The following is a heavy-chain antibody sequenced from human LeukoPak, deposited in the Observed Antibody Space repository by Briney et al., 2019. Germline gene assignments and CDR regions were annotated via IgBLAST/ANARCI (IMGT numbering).Heavy chain of an antibody. D-gene: IGHD6-13*01. CDR2: INHSGST. CDR1: GGSFSGYY. J-gene: IGHJ4*02. Sequence: SETLSLTCAVYGGSFSGYYWSWIRQPPGKGLEWIGEINHSGSTNYNPSLKSRVTISVDTSKNQFSLKLSSVTAADTAVYYCARGTGVAAAGLFDYWGQGTLVTVSS. V-gene: IGHV4-34*01. CDR3: ARGTGVAAAGLFDY.